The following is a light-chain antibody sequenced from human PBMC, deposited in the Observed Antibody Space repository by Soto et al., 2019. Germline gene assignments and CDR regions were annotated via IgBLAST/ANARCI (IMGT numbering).Light chain of an antibody. Sequence: QAVVTQEPSLTVSPGGTVTLTCASSTGAVTSGYFPGWFQQKPGQAPRALIYGASNKQSWTPARSSGSLLGGKAALTLSGVQPEDEAEYYCLLYYGGAWVFGGGTKVTVL. CDR1: TGAVTSGYF. V-gene: IGLV7-43*01. CDR2: GAS. CDR3: LLYYGGAWV. J-gene: IGLJ3*02.